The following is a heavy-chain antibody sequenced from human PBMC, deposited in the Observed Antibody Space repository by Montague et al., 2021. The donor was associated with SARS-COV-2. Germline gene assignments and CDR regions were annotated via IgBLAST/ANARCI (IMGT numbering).Heavy chain of an antibody. CDR2: ISTSSSTI. V-gene: IGHV3-48*02. J-gene: IGHJ6*02. CDR1: GFTFSSYS. Sequence: SLRLSCAASGFTFSSYSMNWVRQAPGKGLEWVSYISTSSSTIYYADSVKGRFTISRDNVKNSLYLQMNSLRDEDTAVYYCSTIAAADTLYYYYGMDVWGQGTTVTVSS. CDR3: STIAAADTLYYYYGMDV. D-gene: IGHD6-13*01.